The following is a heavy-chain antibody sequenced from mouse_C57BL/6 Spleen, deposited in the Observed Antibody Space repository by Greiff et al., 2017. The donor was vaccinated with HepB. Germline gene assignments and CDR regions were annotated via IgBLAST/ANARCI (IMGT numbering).Heavy chain of an antibody. CDR2: IDPEDGET. D-gene: IGHD1-1*01. J-gene: IGHJ1*03. V-gene: IGHV14-2*01. CDR1: GFNIKDYY. CDR3: ARFTTVQHGYFDV. Sequence: VHVKQSGAELVKPGASVKLSCTASGFNIKDYYMHWVKQRTEQGLEWIGRIDPEDGETKYAPKFQGKATITADTSSNTAYLQLSSLTSEDTAVYYCARFTTVQHGYFDVWGTGTTVTVSS.